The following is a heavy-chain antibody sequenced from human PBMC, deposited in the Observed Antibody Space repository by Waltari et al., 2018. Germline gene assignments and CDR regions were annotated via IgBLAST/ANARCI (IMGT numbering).Heavy chain of an antibody. Sequence: EVQLVESGGGLVQPGGSLRLSCATSGFTFSSYGMNWVRRAPGKGLEWVAYIRSSGSTIYYADSVRGRFTISRDNAKNSLYLQMNSLRAEDTAVYYCARDPNALDYWGQGTLVTVSS. J-gene: IGHJ4*02. V-gene: IGHV3-48*03. CDR3: ARDPNALDY. CDR1: GFTFSSYG. CDR2: IRSSGSTI. D-gene: IGHD2-8*01.